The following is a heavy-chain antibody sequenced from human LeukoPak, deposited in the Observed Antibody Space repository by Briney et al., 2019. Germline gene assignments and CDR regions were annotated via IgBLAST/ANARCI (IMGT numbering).Heavy chain of an antibody. CDR1: GFTFSSYS. Sequence: GGSLRLSCTASGFTFSSYSMNWVRQAPGKGLEWVSPISSSSSYIYYADSVKGRFTISRDNSKNTLYLQMNSLRAEDTAVYYCAKGPYGDYYFDYWGQGTLVTVSS. CDR3: AKGPYGDYYFDY. J-gene: IGHJ4*02. D-gene: IGHD4-17*01. V-gene: IGHV3-21*01. CDR2: ISSSSSYI.